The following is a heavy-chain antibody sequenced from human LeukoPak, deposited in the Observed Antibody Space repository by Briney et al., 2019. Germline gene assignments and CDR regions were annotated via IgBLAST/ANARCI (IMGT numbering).Heavy chain of an antibody. J-gene: IGHJ4*02. V-gene: IGHV3-64D*06. CDR1: GFTFSDLA. CDR3: VNQISGWVY. Sequence: GGSLRLSCSAFGFTFSDLAMHCVRQAPGKGLEYVSGITRNGDRKFYADSVKGRFTISRDNSKNTLYLQMSSLNPEDTAVYYCVNQISGWVYWGQGTLVTVSS. D-gene: IGHD6-19*01. CDR2: ITRNGDRK.